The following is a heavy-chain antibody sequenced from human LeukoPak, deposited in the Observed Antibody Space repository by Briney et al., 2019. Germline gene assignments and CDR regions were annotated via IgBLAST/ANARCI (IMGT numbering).Heavy chain of an antibody. Sequence: GGSLRLSCVASGFNFSKKDMHWVRQTTERGLEWVSAIGVGGDTYYADPVKGRFTISRENGKNSVYLQMNSLRAGDTAVYFCAKAFDYNGLRGEGGSFDCWGQGALVTVSS. CDR3: AKAFDYNGLRGEGGSFDC. J-gene: IGHJ4*02. D-gene: IGHD4-11*01. CDR1: GFNFSKKD. CDR2: IGVGGDT. V-gene: IGHV3-13*01.